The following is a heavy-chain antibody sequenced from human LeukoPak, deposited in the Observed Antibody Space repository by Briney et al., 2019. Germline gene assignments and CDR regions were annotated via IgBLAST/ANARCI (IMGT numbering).Heavy chain of an antibody. CDR1: GYTFTSYG. CDR3: ARDTLDFWSGYKTGEEYYFDY. D-gene: IGHD3-3*01. J-gene: IGHJ4*02. Sequence: ASVKVSCKASGYTFTSYGISWVRQAPGQGLEWMGWISAYNGNTNYAQKLQGRVTMTTDTSTSTAYMELRSLRSDDTTVYYCARDTLDFWSGYKTGEEYYFDYWGQGTLVTVSS. V-gene: IGHV1-18*01. CDR2: ISAYNGNT.